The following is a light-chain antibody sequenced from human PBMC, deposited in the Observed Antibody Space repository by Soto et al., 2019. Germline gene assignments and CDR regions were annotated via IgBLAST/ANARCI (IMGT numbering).Light chain of an antibody. CDR3: SSYTTSNTRQIV. Sequence: QSVLTQPASVSGSPGQSITISCTGTSSDVGGYNYVSWYQHHPGKAPKLIIYDVTNRPSGVSNPFSGSKSGNTASLTISGLQPEDKADYYCSSYTTSNTRQIVFGTGTTVTVL. CDR2: DVT. J-gene: IGLJ1*01. V-gene: IGLV2-14*03. CDR1: SSDVGGYNY.